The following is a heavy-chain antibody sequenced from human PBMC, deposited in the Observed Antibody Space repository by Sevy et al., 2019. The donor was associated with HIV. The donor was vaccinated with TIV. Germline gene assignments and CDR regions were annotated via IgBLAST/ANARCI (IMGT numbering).Heavy chain of an antibody. CDR1: GASISSHY. CDR3: ARAIRPYSFDTSTYFDY. CDR2: IYYSGST. V-gene: IGHV4-59*11. D-gene: IGHD3-22*01. J-gene: IGHJ4*02. Sequence: PENLSLTCTVSGASISSHYWSWIRQPPGKGLERIGYIYYSGSTNYNPSLKSRVTMSVDTSKNQFSLKLRSVTAADTAMYYCARAIRPYSFDTSTYFDYWGQGTLVLVSS.